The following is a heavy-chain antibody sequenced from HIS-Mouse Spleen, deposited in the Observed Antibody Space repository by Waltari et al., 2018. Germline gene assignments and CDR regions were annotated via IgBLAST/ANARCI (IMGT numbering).Heavy chain of an antibody. J-gene: IGHJ3*02. D-gene: IGHD3-3*01. V-gene: IGHV4-38-2*02. CDR2: IYHSGST. CDR1: GYSISSVYY. Sequence: QVQLQESGPGLVKPSETLSLTCTAYGYSISSVYYWGWTRQPPGKGREWIGSIYHSGSTYYNPPLKSRVTISVDTSKNQFSLKLSSVTAADTAVYYCARDFHDFWSGYYGGDKKHDAFDIWGQGTMVTVSS. CDR3: ARDFHDFWSGYYGGDKKHDAFDI.